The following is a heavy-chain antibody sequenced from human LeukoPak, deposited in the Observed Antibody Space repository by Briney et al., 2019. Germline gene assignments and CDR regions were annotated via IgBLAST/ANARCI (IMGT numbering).Heavy chain of an antibody. CDR3: ARAPYGSGSFYDY. CDR1: GFTVSSNY. V-gene: IGHV3-66*01. CDR2: TYSGGTT. D-gene: IGHD3-10*01. J-gene: IGHJ4*02. Sequence: GGSLRLSCAGTGFTVSSNYMSWVRQAPGKGLEWVSVTYSGGTTYYADSVKDRFTISRDNSKNTLHLQMNSLRVEDTAVYYCARAPYGSGSFYDYWGQGTLVTVSS.